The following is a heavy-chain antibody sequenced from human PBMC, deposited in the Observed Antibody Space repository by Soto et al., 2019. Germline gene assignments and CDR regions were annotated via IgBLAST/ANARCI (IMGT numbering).Heavy chain of an antibody. CDR3: AKAYDSSGYYYYYYYGMDV. Sequence: GGSLRLSCAASGFTFSSYAMSWVRQAPGKGLEWVSAISGSGGSTYYADSVKGRFTISRDNSKNTLYLQMNSLRAEDTAVYYCAKAYDSSGYYYYYYYGMDVWGQGTTVTVSS. D-gene: IGHD3-22*01. CDR1: GFTFSSYA. CDR2: ISGSGGST. V-gene: IGHV3-23*01. J-gene: IGHJ6*02.